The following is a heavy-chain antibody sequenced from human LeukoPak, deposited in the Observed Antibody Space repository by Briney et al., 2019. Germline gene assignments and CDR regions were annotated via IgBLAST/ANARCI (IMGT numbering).Heavy chain of an antibody. D-gene: IGHD3-9*01. CDR3: ARATGKDILTGRKLDY. V-gene: IGHV1-8*01. J-gene: IGHJ4*02. Sequence: ASVKVSCTASGYTFTSYDINWVRQATGQGLEWMGWMNPNSGNTGYAQKFQGRVTMTRNTSISTAYMELSSLRSEDTAVYYCARATGKDILTGRKLDYWGQGTLVSVSS. CDR1: GYTFTSYD. CDR2: MNPNSGNT.